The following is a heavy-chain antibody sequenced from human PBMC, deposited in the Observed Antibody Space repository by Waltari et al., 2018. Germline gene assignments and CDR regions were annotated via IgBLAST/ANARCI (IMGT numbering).Heavy chain of an antibody. Sequence: QVHLVQSGAEVKKPGASVKVACEASGYTFTSHYVHWVRQAPGQGLDWMGVIDPSDGSTSYAQKFQGRVTMTRDTSTSTVYMEMSSLTSEDTAVYYCARRKAYFDSWGQGTLVTVSS. CDR3: ARRKAYFDS. V-gene: IGHV1-46*01. CDR2: IDPSDGST. J-gene: IGHJ4*02. CDR1: GYTFTSHY.